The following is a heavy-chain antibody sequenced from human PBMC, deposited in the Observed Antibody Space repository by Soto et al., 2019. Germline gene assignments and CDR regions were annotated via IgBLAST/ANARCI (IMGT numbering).Heavy chain of an antibody. CDR2: VYYNGDT. V-gene: IGHV4-59*01. CDR1: GGSTHSYY. Sequence: QVQLQESGPGLVKPSETLSLTCTVSGGSTHSYYWAWIRQPPGKGLEWMGYVYYNGDTNYNPSLKTRVTISVDASKNQSSLKLTSVTPADTAVYYCARGHGHGGSSFHFWGQGTLVTVSS. CDR3: ARGHGHGGSSFHF. J-gene: IGHJ4*02. D-gene: IGHD2-15*01.